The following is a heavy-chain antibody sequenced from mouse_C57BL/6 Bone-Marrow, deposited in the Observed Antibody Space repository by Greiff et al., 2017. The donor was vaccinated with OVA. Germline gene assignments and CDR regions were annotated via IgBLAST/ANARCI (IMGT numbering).Heavy chain of an antibody. D-gene: IGHD1-1*01. J-gene: IGHJ1*03. Sequence: EVHLVESGGDLVKPGGSLKLSCAASGFTFSSYGMSWVRQTPDKRLEWVATISSGGSYTYYPDSVKGRFTISRDNAKNTLYLQMSSLKSEDTAMYYCARHGYYYGSKYFDVWGTGTTGTVSS. V-gene: IGHV5-6*01. CDR3: ARHGYYYGSKYFDV. CDR1: GFTFSSYG. CDR2: ISSGGSYT.